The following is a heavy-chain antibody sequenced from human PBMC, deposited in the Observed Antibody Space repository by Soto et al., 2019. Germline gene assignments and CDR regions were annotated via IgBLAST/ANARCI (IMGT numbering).Heavy chain of an antibody. CDR1: GFSVSTHY. CDR3: ARDRYPYGMEV. Sequence: GGSRRLSCGASGFSVSTHYMSWVRQAPGKGLDWVSVIYIDGNTYYADSVKGRFTISRDNSKNTIYLQMYTLRAEDTAIYYCARDRYPYGMEVWGQGTTVTVSS. J-gene: IGHJ6*02. D-gene: IGHD1-26*01. V-gene: IGHV3-53*01. CDR2: IYIDGNT.